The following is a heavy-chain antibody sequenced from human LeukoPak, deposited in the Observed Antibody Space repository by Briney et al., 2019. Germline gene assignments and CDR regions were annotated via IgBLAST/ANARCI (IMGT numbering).Heavy chain of an antibody. CDR3: ARDPNGDYIGAFDFQR. Sequence: GGSLRLSCVASGFTFSNYAMMWVRQTQERRLEWVSAIRGSGRHTFYADSVKGRFTISRDNFKNTLHLQMNSLRADDSAVYYCARDPNGDYIGAFDFQRWGLGTLVTVSS. J-gene: IGHJ1*01. V-gene: IGHV3-23*01. D-gene: IGHD4-17*01. CDR2: IRGSGRHT. CDR1: GFTFSNYA.